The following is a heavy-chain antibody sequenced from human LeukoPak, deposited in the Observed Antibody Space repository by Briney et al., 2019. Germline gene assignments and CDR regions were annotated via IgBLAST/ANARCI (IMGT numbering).Heavy chain of an antibody. CDR2: ISSGSSYI. CDR1: GFTFRKYN. D-gene: IGHD6-19*01. Sequence: GGSLRLSCAASGFTFRKYNMNWVRQAPGKGLEWVSAISSGSSYIYYADSVKGRFTISRDNAKNSLYLQMNSLRAEDTAVYYCARARIAVAGSSWIHWGQGTLVTVSS. J-gene: IGHJ4*02. CDR3: ARARIAVAGSSWIH. V-gene: IGHV3-21*01.